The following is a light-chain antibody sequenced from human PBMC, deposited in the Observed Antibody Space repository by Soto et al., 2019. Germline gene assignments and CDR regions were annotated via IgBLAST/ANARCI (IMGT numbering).Light chain of an antibody. J-gene: IGKJ4*01. Sequence: DIQMTQSPSSLSASVGDRVTITCRASQSISSLLNWYQQRPGKVPSLLIYATSTLQGGVPSRFSGSGSGTDYTLTISSLQPEDFATYYCQQSYTTPFTFGGGTKVEIK. CDR3: QQSYTTPFT. CDR2: ATS. V-gene: IGKV1-39*01. CDR1: QSISSL.